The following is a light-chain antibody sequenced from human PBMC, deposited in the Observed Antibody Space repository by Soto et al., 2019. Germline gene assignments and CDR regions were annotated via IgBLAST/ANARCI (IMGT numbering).Light chain of an antibody. CDR1: QSISSY. V-gene: IGKV1-39*01. CDR2: AAS. CDR3: QQSYSTPLT. J-gene: IGKJ4*01. Sequence: DIQMTQSPSSLSASVGDRVPITCRASQSISSYLNWYQQKPGKAPKLLIYAASSLQSGVPSRFSGSGSGTDFTLTISSLQPEDFATYYCQQSYSTPLTFGGGTKVDI.